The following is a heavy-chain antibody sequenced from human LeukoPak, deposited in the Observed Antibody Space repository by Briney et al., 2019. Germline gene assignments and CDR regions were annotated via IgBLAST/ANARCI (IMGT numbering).Heavy chain of an antibody. CDR1: GGSFSGYY. D-gene: IGHD1-26*01. J-gene: IGHJ4*02. CDR2: INHSGGT. CDR3: ARHPIGAGDSGAYYFDY. Sequence: SETLSLTCAVYGGSFSGYYWSWIRQPPGKGLEWIGEINHSGGTNCTPSLKSRVTMSLDTSKNQFSLKVNSVTAADTAVYHCARHPIGAGDSGAYYFDYWGQGTRVTVSS. V-gene: IGHV4-34*01.